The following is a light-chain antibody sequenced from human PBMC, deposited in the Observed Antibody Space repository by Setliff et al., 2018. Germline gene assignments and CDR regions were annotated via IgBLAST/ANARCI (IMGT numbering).Light chain of an antibody. V-gene: IGKV1-39*01. Sequence: DIQMTQSPSSLSASVGDRVTITCRASQSVSNYVNWYQHKPGKAPKLLIYAASSLQGGVPSRFSGSESGTDFTLTINSLQPEDVATYYCQQSSHTPTFGGGTKVDIK. CDR1: QSVSNY. CDR3: QQSSHTPT. CDR2: AAS. J-gene: IGKJ4*01.